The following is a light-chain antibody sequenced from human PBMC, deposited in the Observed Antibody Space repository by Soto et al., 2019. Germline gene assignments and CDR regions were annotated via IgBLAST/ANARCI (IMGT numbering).Light chain of an antibody. Sequence: QSALTQPASVSGSPGQPITISCTGTSSDVGANNYVSWYQHHPGKAPKLLIYEVSNRPSGVSSRFSGSKSGNTASLTISGLQAEDEADYYCSSHINSITFVVFGGGTKLTVL. V-gene: IGLV2-14*01. CDR1: SSDVGANNY. CDR3: SSHINSITFVV. J-gene: IGLJ2*01. CDR2: EVS.